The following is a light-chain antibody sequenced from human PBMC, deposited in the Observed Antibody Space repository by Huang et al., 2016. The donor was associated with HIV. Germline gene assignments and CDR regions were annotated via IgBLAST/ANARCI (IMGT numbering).Light chain of an antibody. CDR1: QSLLYSNGNNY. CDR3: IQALQTPPA. J-gene: IGKJ5*01. Sequence: DIVMSQSPLSLPVTPGEPASISCRSSQSLLYSNGNNYLDWDLQKPGQPPQLLIYLGSNRASGVPDRFSGSGSGTDFTLKISRVEAEDVGVYYCIQALQTPPAFGQGTRLEIK. V-gene: IGKV2-28*01. CDR2: LGS.